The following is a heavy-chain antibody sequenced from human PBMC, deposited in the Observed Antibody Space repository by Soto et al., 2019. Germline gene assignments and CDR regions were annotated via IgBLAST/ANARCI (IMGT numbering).Heavy chain of an antibody. Sequence: SETLSLTCTVSGGSISSYCWSWIRQPPGKGLEWIGYIYYSGSTNYNPSLKSRVTISVDTSKNQFSLKLSSVTAADTAVYYCARHAVADFDYWGQGTLVTVSS. D-gene: IGHD6-19*01. CDR1: GGSISSYC. CDR2: IYYSGST. V-gene: IGHV4-59*08. J-gene: IGHJ4*02. CDR3: ARHAVADFDY.